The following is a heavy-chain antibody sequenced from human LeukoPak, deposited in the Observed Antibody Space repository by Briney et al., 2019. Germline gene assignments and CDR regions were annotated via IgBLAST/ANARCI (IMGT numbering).Heavy chain of an antibody. D-gene: IGHD3-22*01. CDR1: GFTFSSYA. CDR2: ISYDGSNK. V-gene: IGHV3-30-3*01. J-gene: IGHJ4*02. CDR3: ARDYYYDSSGYWLR. Sequence: GGSLRLSCAASGFTFSSYAMHWVRQAPGKGLEWVAVISYDGSNKYYADSVKGRFTISRDNSKNTLYLQMNSLRAEDTAVYYCARDYYYDSSGYWLRWGQGTLVTVSS.